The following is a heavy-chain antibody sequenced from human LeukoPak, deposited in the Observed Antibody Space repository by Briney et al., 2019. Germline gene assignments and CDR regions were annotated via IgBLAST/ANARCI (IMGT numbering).Heavy chain of an antibody. Sequence: ASVKVSCKASGYTFTGYYMHWVRQAPGQGLEWMGWINPNSGGTNYAQKFQGRVTMTRDTSISTAYMELSRLRSDDTAVYYCAREAGSGEGYNYPWYYYGRDVWGQGTTVTVPS. CDR3: AREAGSGEGYNYPWYYYGRDV. V-gene: IGHV1-2*02. D-gene: IGHD5-24*01. J-gene: IGHJ6*02. CDR2: INPNSGGT. CDR1: GYTFTGYY.